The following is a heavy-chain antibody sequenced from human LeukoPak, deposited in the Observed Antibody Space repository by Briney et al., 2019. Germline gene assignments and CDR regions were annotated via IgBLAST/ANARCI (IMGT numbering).Heavy chain of an antibody. CDR3: ARRDWVSGAVRAFDI. Sequence: PGGSLRLSCVGSGLSFNDYYMSWIRQAPGKGLEWVSYISNDSVDKYYVDSVRGRFTISRDNAKKSMYLQMSGLRVEDTAVYYCARRDWVSGAVRAFDIWGQGTMVTVSS. D-gene: IGHD3-3*01. CDR2: ISNDSVDK. CDR1: GLSFNDYY. J-gene: IGHJ3*02. V-gene: IGHV3-11*04.